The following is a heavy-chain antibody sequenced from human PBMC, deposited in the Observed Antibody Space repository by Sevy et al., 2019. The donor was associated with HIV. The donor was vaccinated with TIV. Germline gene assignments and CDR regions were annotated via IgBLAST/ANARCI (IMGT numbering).Heavy chain of an antibody. CDR2: IQKDGGDK. V-gene: IGHV3-7*01. CDR1: GFTFSNFW. D-gene: IGHD2-15*01. J-gene: IGHJ4*02. CDR3: AKLRGDYSAFDC. Sequence: GGYLRLSCAASGFTFSNFWMTWVRQAPGKGLEWVANIQKDGGDKLYGDSVKGRFTISRDNAKNSLYLQMNSLRVDDTAVYYCAKLRGDYSAFDCWGQGTLVTVSS.